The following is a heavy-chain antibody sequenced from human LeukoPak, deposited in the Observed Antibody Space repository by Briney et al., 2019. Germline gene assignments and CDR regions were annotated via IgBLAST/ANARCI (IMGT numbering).Heavy chain of an antibody. J-gene: IGHJ4*02. V-gene: IGHV3-23*01. CDR2: ISSNDDST. CDR1: GFTFSSYS. CDR3: ANPPTVTSFLY. D-gene: IGHD4-11*01. Sequence: PGGSLRLSCAACGFTFSSYSMNWVRQAPGKGLEWVASISSNDDSTYYADSVKGRFTISRDNSKDTLYLQMNSLRAEDTAIYYCANPPTVTSFLYWGQGTLVTVSS.